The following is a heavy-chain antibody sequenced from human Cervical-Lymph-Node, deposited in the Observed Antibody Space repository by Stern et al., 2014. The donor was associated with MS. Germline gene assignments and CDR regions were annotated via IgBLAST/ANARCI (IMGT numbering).Heavy chain of an antibody. CDR2: ISYDGTQK. D-gene: IGHD4-23*01. CDR3: AKDLGGNAFDY. V-gene: IGHV3-30*18. J-gene: IGHJ4*02. Sequence: VQLVESGGGVVQPGRSLRLSCAASGFSFSDYGIHWVRQAPGKALEWVAVISYDGTQKYYTDSVNGRGTISRDNSKNTVYLEMNSLRSDDTAVYYCAKDLGGNAFDYWGQGTLVIVSS. CDR1: GFSFSDYG.